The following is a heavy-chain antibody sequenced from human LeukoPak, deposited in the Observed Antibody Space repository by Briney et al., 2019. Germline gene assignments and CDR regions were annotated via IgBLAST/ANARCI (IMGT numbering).Heavy chain of an antibody. CDR2: IGSSGGST. D-gene: IGHD5-24*01. J-gene: IGHJ3*01. CDR1: EFSFSGYS. Sequence: GGSLRLSCAASEFSFSGYSMNWVRQAPGKGLEWVSLIGSSGGSTYYADSVKGRFTISRDNFNHTLSLQMNSLRVEDTAIYYCVKDIQLSTWGLGTMVTVSS. CDR3: VKDIQLST. V-gene: IGHV3-23*01.